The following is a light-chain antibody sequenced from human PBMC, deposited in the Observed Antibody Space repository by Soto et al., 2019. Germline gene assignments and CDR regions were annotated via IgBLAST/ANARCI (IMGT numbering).Light chain of an antibody. V-gene: IGKV3-11*01. CDR1: PSVTNY. CDR2: GAF. J-gene: IGKJ5*01. CDR3: QQRNICPPVT. Sequence: PVELASLSCSASPSVTNYLAWYQLKPGQAPRLLIYGAFNRDTGIPARFSGSGSGTDFTLTISSLEPEDSAIYYCQQRNICPPVTFGQGTRLEI.